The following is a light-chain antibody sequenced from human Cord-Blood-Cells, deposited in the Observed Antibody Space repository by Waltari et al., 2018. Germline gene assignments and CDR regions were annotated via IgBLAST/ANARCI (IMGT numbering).Light chain of an antibody. CDR1: QSVSSN. CDR2: GAS. V-gene: IGKV3-15*01. Sequence: EIVMTQSPATLSVSPGERATLSCRARQSVSSNLAWYQQKPGQAPRLLIYGASTRATGIPARFSGSGSGTEFTLTIGSLQSEDFAVYYCQRYNNWPPLTFGGGTKVEIK. CDR3: QRYNNWPPLT. J-gene: IGKJ4*01.